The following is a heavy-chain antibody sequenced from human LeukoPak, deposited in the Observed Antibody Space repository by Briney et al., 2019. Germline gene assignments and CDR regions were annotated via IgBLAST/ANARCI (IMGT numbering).Heavy chain of an antibody. D-gene: IGHD1-26*01. CDR2: ISSSSSYI. CDR3: AATGRIDY. V-gene: IGHV3-21*01. CDR1: GFTFSSYS. Sequence: NPGGSLRLSCAASGFTFSSYSMNLVRHAPGKWLEWVSSISSSSSYIYYADSVKGRFTISRDNAKNSLYLQMNSLRAEDTAVYYCAATGRIDYWGQGTLVTVSS. J-gene: IGHJ4*02.